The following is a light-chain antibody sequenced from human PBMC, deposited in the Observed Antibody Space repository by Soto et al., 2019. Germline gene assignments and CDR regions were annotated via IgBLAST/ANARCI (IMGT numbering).Light chain of an antibody. CDR2: GAS. CDR3: QQYGSTPT. V-gene: IGKV3-20*01. CDR1: QSVSGSY. J-gene: IGKJ1*01. Sequence: IVLTQSPGNLSLSPGERATLSCRASQSVSGSYLAWHQQKPGQAPRLLIYGASSRATGIPDGFTGSGSGTDFTLTINRLEPEDFAVYYCQQYGSTPTFGQGTKVDIK.